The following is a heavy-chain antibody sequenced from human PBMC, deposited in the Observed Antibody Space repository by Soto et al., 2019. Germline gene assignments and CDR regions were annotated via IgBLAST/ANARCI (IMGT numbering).Heavy chain of an antibody. CDR3: GRVSQLVSRWYGSEY. CDR2: IYYSGST. V-gene: IGHV4-61*01. Sequence: PSETLSLTCTVSGGSVSSGSYYWSWFRQPPGKGREWIGYIYYSGSTNYNPSLKSRVTISVDTSKNQFSLNLSSVTAADTAVSCGGRVSQLVSRWYGSEYWGHGSMVAVS. J-gene: IGHJ4*01. D-gene: IGHD6-19*01. CDR1: GGSVSSGSYY.